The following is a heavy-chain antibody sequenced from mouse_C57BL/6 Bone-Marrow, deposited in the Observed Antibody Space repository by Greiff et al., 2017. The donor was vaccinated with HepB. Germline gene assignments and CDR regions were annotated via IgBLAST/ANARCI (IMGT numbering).Heavy chain of an antibody. Sequence: QVQLQQSGAELVRPGASVKMSCKASGYTFTSYNMHWVKQTPRQGLEWIGAIYPGNGETSYNQKIKGKATLTVDKASSTAYVQLSSLTSEDSAVYFCARDDYDAMDYWGQGTSVTVSS. CDR3: ARDDYDAMDY. CDR2: IYPGNGET. J-gene: IGHJ4*01. CDR1: GYTFTSYN. V-gene: IGHV1-12*01.